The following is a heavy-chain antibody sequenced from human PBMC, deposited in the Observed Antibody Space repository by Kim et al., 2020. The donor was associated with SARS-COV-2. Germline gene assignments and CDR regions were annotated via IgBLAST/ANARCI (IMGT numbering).Heavy chain of an antibody. J-gene: IGHJ3*02. CDR3: AIGLRYFDWLPVTSDAFDI. CDR2: MNPNSGNT. Sequence: ASVKVSCKASGYTFTSYDINWVRQATGQGIEWMGWMNPNSGNTGYAQKFQGRVTMTRNTSISTAYMELSSLRSEDTAVYYCAIGLRYFDWLPVTSDAFDIWGQGTMVTVSS. CDR1: GYTFTSYD. D-gene: IGHD3-9*01. V-gene: IGHV1-8*01.